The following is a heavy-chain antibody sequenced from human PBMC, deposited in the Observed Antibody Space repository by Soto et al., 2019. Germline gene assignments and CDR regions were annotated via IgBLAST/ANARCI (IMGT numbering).Heavy chain of an antibody. CDR1: GGSFSGYY. CDR3: ASNSSGSPSWFDP. CDR2: INHSGST. V-gene: IGHV4-34*01. D-gene: IGHD3-10*01. J-gene: IGHJ5*02. Sequence: SETLSLTCAVYGGSFSGYYWSWVRQPPGKGLEWIGEINHSGSTNYNPSLKSRVTISVDTSKNQFSLKLSSVTAADTAVYYCASNSSGSPSWFDPWGQGTLVTVSS.